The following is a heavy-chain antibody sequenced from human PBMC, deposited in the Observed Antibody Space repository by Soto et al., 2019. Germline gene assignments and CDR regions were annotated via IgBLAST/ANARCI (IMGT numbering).Heavy chain of an antibody. V-gene: IGHV2-5*02. D-gene: IGHD3-16*01. CDR2: IYWDDDT. CDR3: AHAFGGTSWPNDAFDV. J-gene: IGHJ3*01. CDR1: GFSFSADGVG. Sequence: HITLKESGPTLVKPTQTLTLTCIFSGFSFSADGVGVGWIRQPPGKTLEWLALIYWDDDTRYRPSLKSRLTITKDSSKNQVVLTMTNMDPLDTATYYCAHAFGGTSWPNDAFDVWGQGTVVTLSS.